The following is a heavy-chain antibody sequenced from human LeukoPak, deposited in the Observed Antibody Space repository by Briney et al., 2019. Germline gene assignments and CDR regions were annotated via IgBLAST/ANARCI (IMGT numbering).Heavy chain of an antibody. D-gene: IGHD1-26*01. V-gene: IGHV1-69*13. CDR3: ARRGRGTFDY. CDR1: GGTFSSYA. Sequence: SVKVSFTASGGTFSSYAISWVRQAPGQGLEWMGGIIPIFGTANYAQKFQGRVTVTADESTSTAYMELSSLRSEDTAVYYCARRGRGTFDYWGQGTLVTVSS. CDR2: IIPIFGTA. J-gene: IGHJ4*02.